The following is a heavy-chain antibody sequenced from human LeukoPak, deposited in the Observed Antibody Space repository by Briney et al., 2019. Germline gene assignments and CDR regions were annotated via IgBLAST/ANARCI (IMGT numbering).Heavy chain of an antibody. V-gene: IGHV3-11*01. CDR1: GFTFSDYY. CDR2: TSPSGGTI. CDR3: ARPLSSGWNGYFDY. Sequence: GGSLRLSCAASGFTFSDYYMSWIRQAPETGLEWLSYTSPSGGTIYYTDSVKGRFTMTRDTSTSTVYMELSSLRSEDTAVYYCARPLSSGWNGYFDYWGQGTLVTVSS. J-gene: IGHJ4*02. D-gene: IGHD6-19*01.